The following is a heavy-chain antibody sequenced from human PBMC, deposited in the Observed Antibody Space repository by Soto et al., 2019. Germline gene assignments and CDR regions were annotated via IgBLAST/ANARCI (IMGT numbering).Heavy chain of an antibody. CDR3: ASLIAIYGEPPDAFDI. CDR2: IIPIFGTA. CDR1: RGTFRSYA. V-gene: IGHV1-69*13. J-gene: IGHJ3*02. Sequence: ASVTVSCQASRGTFRSYAISRLRQAPRQGLEWMGGIIPIFGTANYAQKFQGRVTITADESTSTAYMELSSLRSEDTAVYYCASLIAIYGEPPDAFDIWGQGTMVTVSS. D-gene: IGHD3-3*01.